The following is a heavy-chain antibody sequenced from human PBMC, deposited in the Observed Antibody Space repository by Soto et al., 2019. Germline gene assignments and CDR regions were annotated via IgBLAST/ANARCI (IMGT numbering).Heavy chain of an antibody. CDR2: ISCSGGST. D-gene: IGHD2-2*01. Sequence: GPLRLPCGASGFTFGSHGMTWIRQATGKGLEWVSAISCSGGSTYYADSVKGRFTITRDNSKETVFLQMNSLRAEDTARYYCAKDMDLFIEVVPAATGSFDFWGRGTLVTVSS. J-gene: IGHJ4*02. CDR1: GFTFGSHG. CDR3: AKDMDLFIEVVPAATGSFDF. V-gene: IGHV3-23*01.